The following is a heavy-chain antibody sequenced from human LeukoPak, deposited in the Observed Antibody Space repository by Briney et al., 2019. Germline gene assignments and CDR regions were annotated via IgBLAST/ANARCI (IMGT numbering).Heavy chain of an antibody. CDR2: IYYSGST. V-gene: IGHV4-61*01. Sequence: PSETLSLTCTVSGGSVSSGSYYWSWIRQPPGKGLEWIGYIYYSGSTNYNPSLKSRVTISVDTSKNQFSLKLSSVTAADTAVYYCARSKFSYYYDSSGYYYDYWGQGTLVTVSS. CDR3: ARSKFSYYYDSSGYYYDY. J-gene: IGHJ4*02. D-gene: IGHD3-22*01. CDR1: GGSVSSGSYY.